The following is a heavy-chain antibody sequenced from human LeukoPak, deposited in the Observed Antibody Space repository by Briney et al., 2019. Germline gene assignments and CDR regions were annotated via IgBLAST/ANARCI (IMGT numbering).Heavy chain of an antibody. V-gene: IGHV3-64*01. CDR2: ISSNGGST. J-gene: IGHJ6*02. Sequence: GGSLRLSCAASGFTFSSYAMHWVRLAPGKGLEYVSAISSNGGSTYYANSVKGRFTISRDNSKNTLYLQMGSLRAEDMAVYYCARVVSSSGFDYGMNVWGQGTTVTVSS. D-gene: IGHD6-6*01. CDR1: GFTFSSYA. CDR3: ARVVSSSGFDYGMNV.